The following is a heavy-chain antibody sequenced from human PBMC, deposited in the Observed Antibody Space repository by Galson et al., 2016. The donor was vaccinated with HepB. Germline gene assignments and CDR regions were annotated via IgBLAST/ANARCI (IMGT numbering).Heavy chain of an antibody. Sequence: SLRLSCATSGFTFNNYGFHWVRQAPGKGLEWVAVIWYDGSKEFYADYAKGRFTISRDDSKNTLFLQMNSLRGEDTALYYCARGRSSAGYYGLDVWGKGTAVTVSS. D-gene: IGHD6-25*01. V-gene: IGHV3-33*02. J-gene: IGHJ6*04. CDR3: ARGRSSAGYYGLDV. CDR2: IWYDGSKE. CDR1: GFTFNNYG.